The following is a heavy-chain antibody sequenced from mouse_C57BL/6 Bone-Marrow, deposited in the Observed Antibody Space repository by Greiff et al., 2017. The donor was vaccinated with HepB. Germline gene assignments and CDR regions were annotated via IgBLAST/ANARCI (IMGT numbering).Heavy chain of an antibody. CDR3: ALITAVVATGDY. CDR2: IDPEDGDT. CDR1: GFNIKDYY. V-gene: IGHV14-2*01. J-gene: IGHJ2*01. Sequence: VQLQQSGAELVKPGASVKLSCTASGFNIKDYYMHWVKQRTEQGLEWIGRIDPEDGDTKYAPKFQGKATITADTSSNTAYLQLSSLTSEDTAVYSCALITAVVATGDYWGQGTTLTVSS. D-gene: IGHD1-1*01.